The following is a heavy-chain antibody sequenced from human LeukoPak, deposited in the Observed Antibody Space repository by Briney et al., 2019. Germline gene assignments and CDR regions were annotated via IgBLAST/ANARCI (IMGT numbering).Heavy chain of an antibody. J-gene: IGHJ4*02. D-gene: IGHD2-15*01. Sequence: GGSLRLSCAASGFTFSSYSMNWVRLAPGKGLEWVSYISSSSSTIYYADSVKGRFTISRDNAKNSLYLQMNSLRAEDTAVYYCAKERADRSGTFDYWGQGTLVTVSS. V-gene: IGHV3-48*01. CDR2: ISSSSSTI. CDR1: GFTFSSYS. CDR3: AKERADRSGTFDY.